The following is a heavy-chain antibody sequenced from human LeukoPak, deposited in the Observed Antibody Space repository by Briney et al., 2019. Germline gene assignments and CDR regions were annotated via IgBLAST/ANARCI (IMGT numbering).Heavy chain of an antibody. Sequence: GGSLRLSCAASGFTFSSYGMHWVRQAPGKGLEWVAVIWYDGSNKYYADSVKGRFTISRDNSKNTLYLQMNSLRAEDTAVYYCARTPTTTGDAFDIWGQGTMVTVSS. D-gene: IGHD4-17*01. CDR2: IWYDGSNK. V-gene: IGHV3-33*01. CDR3: ARTPTTTGDAFDI. J-gene: IGHJ3*02. CDR1: GFTFSSYG.